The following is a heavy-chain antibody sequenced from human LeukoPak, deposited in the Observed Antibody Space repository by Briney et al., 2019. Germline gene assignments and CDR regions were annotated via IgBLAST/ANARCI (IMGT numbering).Heavy chain of an antibody. Sequence: PGGSLRLSCAASGFTVSGNYMNWVRQAPGKGLEWVSVIYSGGSTYYADSVKGRFTISRDNSKNTVYLQMNSLRAEDTAMYSCARAYGGYYFDYWGQGTLVTVSS. D-gene: IGHD4/OR15-4a*01. J-gene: IGHJ4*02. V-gene: IGHV3-53*01. CDR3: ARAYGGYYFDY. CDR2: IYSGGST. CDR1: GFTVSGNY.